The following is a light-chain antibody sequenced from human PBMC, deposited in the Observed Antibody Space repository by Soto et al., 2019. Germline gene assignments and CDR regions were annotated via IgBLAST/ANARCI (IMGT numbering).Light chain of an antibody. CDR2: EVS. Sequence: LTQPASVSGSPGQSITISRTGTSSDVGGYNYVSWFQHHPGKAPKLIIYEVSYRPSGVSNRFSGSKSGDTASLTISGLQAEDEADYYCSSFTNTITRYAFGTGTKVTVL. V-gene: IGLV2-14*01. J-gene: IGLJ1*01. CDR1: SSDVGGYNY. CDR3: SSFTNTITRYA.